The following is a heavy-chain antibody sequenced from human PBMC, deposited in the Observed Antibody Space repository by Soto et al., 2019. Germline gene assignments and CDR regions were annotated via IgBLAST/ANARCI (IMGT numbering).Heavy chain of an antibody. CDR1: GFTFSYYC. J-gene: IGHJ4*02. D-gene: IGHD2-21*02. CDR2: ISVTSSYT. Sequence: PGGSRRRSCAASGFTFSYYCMSWSRQAPGKGLEWVSYISVTSSYTNYADSVKGRFTISRDNAKKSLYLDMSSLRAEDTAVYYCARDRAFCGGDCYPGYFDYWGQGILVTVSS. CDR3: ARDRAFCGGDCYPGYFDY. V-gene: IGHV3-11*06.